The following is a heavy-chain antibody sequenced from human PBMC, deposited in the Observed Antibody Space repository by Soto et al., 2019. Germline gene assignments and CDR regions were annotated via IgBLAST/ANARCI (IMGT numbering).Heavy chain of an antibody. CDR1: GDSISSGSYY. J-gene: IGHJ5*02. V-gene: IGHV4-31*03. Sequence: PSETLSLTCTVSGDSISSGSYYWNWIRQHPGKGLEWIGYMYYSGSTYYNPSLKSRITISRDTSKNQFSLRLSSVAAADTAMYYCARDNTGVGRQGFDPWGQGILVTVYS. D-gene: IGHD1-26*01. CDR3: ARDNTGVGRQGFDP. CDR2: MYYSGST.